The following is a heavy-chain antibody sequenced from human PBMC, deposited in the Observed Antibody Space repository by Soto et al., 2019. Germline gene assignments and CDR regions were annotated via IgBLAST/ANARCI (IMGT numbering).Heavy chain of an antibody. D-gene: IGHD3-22*01. V-gene: IGHV4-4*02. Sequence: QVQLQESGPGLVKPSGTLSLTCAVSGGSISSSNWWSWVRQPPGKGLEWIGEIYHSGSTNYNPSLKSRVTISVDKSKNQFSLKLSSVTAADTAVYYCARTYYYDSSGYYRYYYGMDVWGQGTTVTVSS. CDR1: GGSISSSNW. CDR3: ARTYYYDSSGYYRYYYGMDV. J-gene: IGHJ6*02. CDR2: IYHSGST.